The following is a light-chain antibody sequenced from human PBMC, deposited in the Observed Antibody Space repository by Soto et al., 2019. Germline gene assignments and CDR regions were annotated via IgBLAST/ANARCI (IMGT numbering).Light chain of an antibody. CDR1: RGIRGF. Sequence: DFQLTQSPSFLSASVGDRVTIICRPGRGIRGFLAWFQQKPGKAPKLLIHTASTLQGGVPSRFSGSGSGTEFTLTISSLQPEDFATYYCQQLNIYPSITFGQGTRLEI. V-gene: IGKV1-9*01. CDR3: QQLNIYPSIT. J-gene: IGKJ5*01. CDR2: TAS.